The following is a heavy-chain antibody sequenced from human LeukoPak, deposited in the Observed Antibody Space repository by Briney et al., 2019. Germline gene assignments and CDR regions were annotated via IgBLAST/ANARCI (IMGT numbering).Heavy chain of an antibody. V-gene: IGHV3-49*04. J-gene: IGHJ4*02. D-gene: IGHD5-12*01. CDR1: GFTFSRYA. CDR3: TREVATITPYFDY. CDR2: IRSKAYGGTT. Sequence: PGGSLRLSCAASGFTFSRYAMSWVRQAPGKGLEWVGFIRSKAYGGTTEYAASVKGRFTISRDDSKSIAYLQMNSLKTEDTAVYYCTREVATITPYFDYWGQGTLVTVSS.